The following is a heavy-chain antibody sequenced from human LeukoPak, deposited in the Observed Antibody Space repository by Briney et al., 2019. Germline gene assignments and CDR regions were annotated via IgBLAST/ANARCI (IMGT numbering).Heavy chain of an antibody. CDR1: GLSFSSYW. CDR2: IKSKTDGGTT. Sequence: PGGSLRLSCAASGLSFSSYWMSWVRQAPGKGLEWVGRIKSKTDGGTTDYAAPVKGRFTISRDDSKNTLYLQMNSLKTEDTAVYYCTTPRQGGSYLRPSYYFDYWGQGTLVTVSS. D-gene: IGHD1-26*01. CDR3: TTPRQGGSYLRPSYYFDY. J-gene: IGHJ4*02. V-gene: IGHV3-15*01.